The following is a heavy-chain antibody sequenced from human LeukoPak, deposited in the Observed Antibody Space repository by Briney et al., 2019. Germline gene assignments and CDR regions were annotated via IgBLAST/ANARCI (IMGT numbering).Heavy chain of an antibody. CDR2: INPTGTGT. V-gene: IGHV1-46*01. Sequence: ASVKVSCKAPGYTFTNYYMHWVRQGPGQGLEWMGLINPTGTGTNYAQKFRGRVTLTRDTSTTTVYMELSSLRSEDTAVYYCAREESGGYFDYWGQGTPVTVSS. CDR3: AREESGGYFDY. CDR1: GYTFTNYY. D-gene: IGHD2-8*02. J-gene: IGHJ4*02.